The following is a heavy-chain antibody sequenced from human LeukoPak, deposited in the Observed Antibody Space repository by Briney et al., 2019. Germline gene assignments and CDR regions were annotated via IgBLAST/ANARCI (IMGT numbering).Heavy chain of an antibody. CDR1: GGSISSYY. CDR2: IYYSGST. J-gene: IGHJ4*02. CDR3: ARAGILTGYAFDY. D-gene: IGHD3-9*01. V-gene: IGHV4-59*01. Sequence: PSETLSLTCTGSGGSISSYYWSWIRQPPGKGLEWIGYIYYSGSTNYNPSLKSRVTISVDTSKNQFSLKLSSVTAADTAVYYCARAGILTGYAFDYWGQGTLVTVSS.